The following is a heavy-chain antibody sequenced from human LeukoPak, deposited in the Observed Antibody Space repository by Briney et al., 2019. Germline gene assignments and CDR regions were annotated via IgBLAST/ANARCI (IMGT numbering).Heavy chain of an antibody. CDR2: ISGFNGNT. J-gene: IGHJ6*03. CDR1: GYTFTNYA. Sequence: ASVKVSCKASGYTFTNYAISWVRQAPGQGLEWMGWISGFNGNTKYAQKLQGRVSMTTDTSTSSIYMELRSLRSDDTAVYYCARGGVTNSYMGVWGKGTTVTVSS. CDR3: ARGGVTNSYMGV. D-gene: IGHD3-10*01. V-gene: IGHV1-18*04.